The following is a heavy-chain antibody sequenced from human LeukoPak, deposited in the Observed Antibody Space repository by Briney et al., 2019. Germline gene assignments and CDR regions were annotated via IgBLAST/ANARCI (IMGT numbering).Heavy chain of an antibody. D-gene: IGHD2-2*01. V-gene: IGHV3-23*01. CDR2: ITGSGDTA. CDR3: AKTSCSSTSCYRNTHYYYGMDV. CDR1: GFTFSDYA. J-gene: IGHJ6*02. Sequence: GGSLRLSCAASGFTFSDYAMSWVRQAPGKGLEWVSTITGSGDTAYYADSVKGRFTISRDNSKNTLYLQMNSLRAEDTAVYYCAKTSCSSTSCYRNTHYYYGMDVWGQGTTVTVSS.